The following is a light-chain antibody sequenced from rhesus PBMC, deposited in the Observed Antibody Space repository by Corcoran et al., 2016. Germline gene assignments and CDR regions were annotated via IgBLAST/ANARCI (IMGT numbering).Light chain of an antibody. CDR2: GAS. V-gene: IGKV3-10*01. CDR3: YQHSSGYS. J-gene: IGKJ2*01. CDR1: QSVSSH. Sequence: QVILTQSPASLSLSPGERATLSCRASQSVSSHLAWYQQRPGQAPRLLIYGASSRPNGIPDRLSCSGSGTDVSLTISSLEPEDVGVYHCYQHSSGYSFGQGTKVGIK.